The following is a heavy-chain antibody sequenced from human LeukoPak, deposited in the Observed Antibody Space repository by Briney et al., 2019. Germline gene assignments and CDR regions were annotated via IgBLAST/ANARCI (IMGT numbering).Heavy chain of an antibody. CDR3: ARGVVEYQLPTPLDP. CDR1: GFTFSSYS. Sequence: PGGSLRLSCAASGFTFSSYSMNWVRQAPGKGLEWVSSISSSSSYIYYADSVKGRFTISRDNAKNSLYLQMNSLRAEDTAVYYCARGVVEYQLPTPLDPWGQGTLVTVSS. J-gene: IGHJ5*02. V-gene: IGHV3-21*01. D-gene: IGHD2-2*01. CDR2: ISSSSSYI.